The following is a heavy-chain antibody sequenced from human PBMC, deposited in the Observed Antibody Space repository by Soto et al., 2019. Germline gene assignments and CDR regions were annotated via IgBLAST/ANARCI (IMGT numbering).Heavy chain of an antibody. CDR1: GFTFSDFA. CDR3: AAPRDEYGSGVSWFTYGMDI. J-gene: IGHJ6*02. D-gene: IGHD3-10*01. CDR2: LDGAGGST. Sequence: GGSLRLSCLASGFTFSDFAMTWVRHVPGRGLEWVASLDGAGGSTYYAESVRGRFGISRDNSQNTLFLQMKRLTVDDTAIYYCAAPRDEYGSGVSWFTYGMDIWGQGTTVTV. V-gene: IGHV3-23*01.